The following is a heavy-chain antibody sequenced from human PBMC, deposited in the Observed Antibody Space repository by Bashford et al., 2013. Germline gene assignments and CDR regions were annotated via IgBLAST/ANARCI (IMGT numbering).Heavy chain of an antibody. CDR3: AKDPTSHSYYYYGMDV. CDR1: GFTFSSYG. CDR2: ISYDGSNK. Sequence: GGPLRLSCAASGFTFSSYGMHWVRQAPGKGLEWVAVISYDGSNKYYADSVKGRFTISRDNSKNTLYLQMNSLRAEDTAVYYCAKDPTSHSYYYYGMDVWGQGTTVTVSS. D-gene: IGHD6-6*01. J-gene: IGHJ6*02. V-gene: IGHV3-30*18.